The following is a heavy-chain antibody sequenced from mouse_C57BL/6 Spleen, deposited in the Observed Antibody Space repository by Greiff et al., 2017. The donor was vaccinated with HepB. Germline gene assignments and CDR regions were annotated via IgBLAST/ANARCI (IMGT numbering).Heavy chain of an antibody. CDR3: AIYDGYQFAY. J-gene: IGHJ3*01. Sequence: VQLKESGAELARPGASVKMSCKASGYTFTSYTMHWVKQRPGQGLEWIGYINPSSGYTKYNQKFKDKATLTADKSSSTAYMQLSSLTSEDSAVYYCAIYDGYQFAYWGQGTLVTVSA. V-gene: IGHV1-4*01. CDR2: INPSSGYT. D-gene: IGHD2-3*01. CDR1: GYTFTSYT.